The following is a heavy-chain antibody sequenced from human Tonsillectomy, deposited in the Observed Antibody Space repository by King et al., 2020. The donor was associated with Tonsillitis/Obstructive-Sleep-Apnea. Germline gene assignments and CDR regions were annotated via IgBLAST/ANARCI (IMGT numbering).Heavy chain of an antibody. J-gene: IGHJ3*02. CDR3: ARTTVTTTSAFDI. CDR1: GFTVSSNY. Sequence: VQLVESGGGLIQPGGSLRLSCAASGFTVSSNYMSWVRQAPGKGLEWVSVIYSGGSTYYADSVKGRFTISRANSKNTLYLQMTILRAEDTAVYYCARTTVTTTSAFDIWGQGTMVTVSS. CDR2: IYSGGST. V-gene: IGHV3-53*01. D-gene: IGHD4-17*01.